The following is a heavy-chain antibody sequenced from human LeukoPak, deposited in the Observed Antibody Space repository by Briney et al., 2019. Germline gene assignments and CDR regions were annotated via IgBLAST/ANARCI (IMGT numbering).Heavy chain of an antibody. CDR2: IKRDGSEK. V-gene: IGHV3-7*01. D-gene: IGHD3-10*01. J-gene: IGHJ4*02. CDR1: GFTFSSSW. Sequence: PGGSMGLSCAGSGFTFSSSWMSWVRQAPGKGLEWVANIKRDGSEKHYVDSVKGRFTISRDNAKSSLFLQMNNLRVDDTAVYYCARGLGFGEPQWDWGQGTLVTVSS. CDR3: ARGLGFGEPQWD.